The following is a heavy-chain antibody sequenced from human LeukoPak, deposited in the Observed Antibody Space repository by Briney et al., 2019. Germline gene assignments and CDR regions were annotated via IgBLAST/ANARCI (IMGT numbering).Heavy chain of an antibody. J-gene: IGHJ6*03. Sequence: ASVKVSCKASGYTFTSYDINWVRQATGQGLEWMGWMNPNSGNTGYAQKFQGRVTITRNTSISTAYMELSSLRSEDTAVYYCARGPPTGYYYYYMDVWGKGTTVTVSS. CDR1: GYTFTSYD. CDR3: ARGPPTGYYYYYMDV. D-gene: IGHD2-8*02. CDR2: MNPNSGNT. V-gene: IGHV1-8*03.